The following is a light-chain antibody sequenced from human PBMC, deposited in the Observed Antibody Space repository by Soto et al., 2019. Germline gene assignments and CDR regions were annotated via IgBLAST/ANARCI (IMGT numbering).Light chain of an antibody. CDR3: QQYGSSPRT. Sequence: DIQMTQSPSSLPASVGDRITISCRASQTITSFLNWYQRKPGKAPKLLIYAASSLQSGVPSRFSGSGFGTDFTLTISRLEPEDFAVYYCQQYGSSPRTFGQGTKVDIK. CDR1: QTITSF. CDR2: AAS. V-gene: IGKV1-39*01. J-gene: IGKJ1*01.